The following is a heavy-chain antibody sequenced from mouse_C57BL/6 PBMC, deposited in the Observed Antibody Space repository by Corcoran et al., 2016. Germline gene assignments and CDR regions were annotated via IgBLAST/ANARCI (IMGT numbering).Heavy chain of an antibody. Sequence: QIQLVQSGPELKKPGETVKISCKASGYTFTTYGMSWVKQAPGKGLKWMGWINTYSGVPTYADDFKGRFAFSLETSASTAYLQINNLKNEDTATYFCARFITTVVDSFDYWGQGTTLTVSS. D-gene: IGHD1-1*01. CDR1: GYTFTTYG. J-gene: IGHJ2*01. CDR2: INTYSGVP. CDR3: ARFITTVVDSFDY. V-gene: IGHV9-3*01.